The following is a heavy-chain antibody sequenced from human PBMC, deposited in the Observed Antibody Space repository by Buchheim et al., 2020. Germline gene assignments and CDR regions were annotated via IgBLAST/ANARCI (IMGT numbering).Heavy chain of an antibody. CDR3: AKATIFGVVNYGMDV. V-gene: IGHV3-23*01. CDR2: ISGSGGST. Sequence: EVQLLESGGGLVQTGGSLRLSCAASGFTFSSYAMSWVRQAPGKGLEWVSGISGSGGSTYYADSVKGRPTISRDNSKNTLHLQMNSLRAEDTAVYYCAKATIFGVVNYGMDVWGQGTT. D-gene: IGHD3-3*01. CDR1: GFTFSSYA. J-gene: IGHJ6*02.